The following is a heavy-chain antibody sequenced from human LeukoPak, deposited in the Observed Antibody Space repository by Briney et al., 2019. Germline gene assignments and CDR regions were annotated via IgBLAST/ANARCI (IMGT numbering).Heavy chain of an antibody. J-gene: IGHJ4*02. CDR2: IYYSGRT. Sequence: SETLSLTCTVSGASISSSTYYWGWIRQPPGKGLEWIGSIYYSGRTYYNPSLKSRVTISVDTSKNHLSLKLSSVTAADTAVFYCARRTGTYYYDSSGYSPWRYYFDYWGQGTLVTVSS. CDR1: GASISSSTYY. CDR3: ARRTGTYYYDSSGYSPWRYYFDY. V-gene: IGHV4-39*02. D-gene: IGHD3-22*01.